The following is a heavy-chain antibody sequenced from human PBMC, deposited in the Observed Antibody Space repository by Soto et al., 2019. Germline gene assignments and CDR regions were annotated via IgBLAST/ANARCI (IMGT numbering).Heavy chain of an antibody. D-gene: IGHD6-19*01. Sequence: QLQLQESGPGLVKHSETLSLTYTVSGGSISSSSYYWGWIRQPPGKGLEWIGSIYYSGSTYYNPSLKSRVTISVDTSKNQFSLKLSSVTAADTAVYYCARHHPGIAVAGKVDYWGQGTLVTVSS. V-gene: IGHV4-39*01. CDR3: ARHHPGIAVAGKVDY. CDR1: GGSISSSSYY. J-gene: IGHJ4*02. CDR2: IYYSGST.